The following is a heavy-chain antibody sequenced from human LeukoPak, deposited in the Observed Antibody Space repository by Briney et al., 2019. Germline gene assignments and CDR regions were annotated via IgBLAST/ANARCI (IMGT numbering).Heavy chain of an antibody. J-gene: IGHJ4*02. CDR3: AKDGRDRQWLLRPLL. CDR1: GFTFSSYA. D-gene: IGHD6-19*01. Sequence: PGGSLRLSCAASGFTFSSYAMSWVRQAPGKGLEWVSAISGSGGSTYYADSVKGRFTISRDDSKNTLYLQMNSLRAEDTAVYYCAKDGRDRQWLLRPLLWGQGSLVTVSS. V-gene: IGHV3-23*01. CDR2: ISGSGGST.